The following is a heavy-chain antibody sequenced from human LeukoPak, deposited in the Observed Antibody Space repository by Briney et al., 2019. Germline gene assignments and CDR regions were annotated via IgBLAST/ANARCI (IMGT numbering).Heavy chain of an antibody. J-gene: IGHJ4*02. Sequence: ASVKVSCKASGYTLSSYGITWVRQAPGQGLEWMGWMSGYNGNANYAQTFQGRVTMTTDASRSTAYMELRSLRSDDTAVYYCARDFSPYYYDSSGPDYWGQGTLVTVSS. CDR3: ARDFSPYYYDSSGPDY. D-gene: IGHD3-22*01. CDR2: MSGYNGNA. V-gene: IGHV1-18*01. CDR1: GYTLSSYG.